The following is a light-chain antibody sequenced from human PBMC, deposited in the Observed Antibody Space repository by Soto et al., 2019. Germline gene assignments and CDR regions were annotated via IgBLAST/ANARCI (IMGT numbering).Light chain of an antibody. CDR3: CSYTPSATLM. CDR2: EDT. Sequence: QSAQTQPASVSGSPGQSITISCTGTTNDVGNYPLVSWYQHHPGKVPEVIIFEDTKRPSGVSDRFSGSKSGNTASLTISGLQVGDEADYYCCSYTPSATLMFGGGTKVTVL. V-gene: IGLV2-23*01. J-gene: IGLJ3*02. CDR1: TNDVGNYPL.